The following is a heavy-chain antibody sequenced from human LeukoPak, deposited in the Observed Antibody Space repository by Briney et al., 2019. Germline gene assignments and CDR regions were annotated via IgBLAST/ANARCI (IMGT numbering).Heavy chain of an antibody. Sequence: SETLSLTCTVSGGSISNSDYYWGWIRQPPGKGLEWIGNIYCDGRTYSNASLKSRVTLSVDTSNNQFSLKLSSVTAADTAVYYCARYDGSGYYPYFDSWGQGSLVTVSS. V-gene: IGHV4-39*01. CDR3: ARYDGSGYYPYFDS. D-gene: IGHD3-22*01. CDR1: GGSISNSDYY. J-gene: IGHJ4*02. CDR2: IYCDGRT.